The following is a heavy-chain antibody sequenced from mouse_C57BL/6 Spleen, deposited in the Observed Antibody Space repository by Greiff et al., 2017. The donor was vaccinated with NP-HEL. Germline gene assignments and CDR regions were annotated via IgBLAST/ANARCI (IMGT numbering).Heavy chain of an antibody. Sequence: QVQLQQSGPELVKPGASVTISCKASGYTFTDYYINWVKQRPGQGLEWIGWIYPGSGNTKYHEKFKGKATLTVDTSYSKAYKQLSSLTSEDSAVYCGARSAGDYYGSYWYFDVWGTGTTVTVSS. D-gene: IGHD1-1*01. V-gene: IGHV1-84*01. CDR3: ARSAGDYYGSYWYFDV. CDR1: GYTFTDYY. CDR2: IYPGSGNT. J-gene: IGHJ1*03.